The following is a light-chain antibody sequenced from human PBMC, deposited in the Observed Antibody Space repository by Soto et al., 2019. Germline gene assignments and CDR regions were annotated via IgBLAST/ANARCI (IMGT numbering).Light chain of an antibody. J-gene: IGLJ3*02. CDR1: NIGSKS. V-gene: IGLV3-21*02. CDR3: ATWDDRQTAYWV. Sequence: SYELTQPPSVSVAPGQTARITCGGNNIGSKSVHWYQQKPGQAPVLVVYDDSDRPSGIPERFSGSKSGTSASLAISGLRSEDEADYYCATWDDRQTAYWVFGGGTKLTVL. CDR2: DDS.